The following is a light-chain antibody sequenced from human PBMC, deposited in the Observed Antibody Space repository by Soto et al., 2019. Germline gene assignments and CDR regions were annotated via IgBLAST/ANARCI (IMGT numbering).Light chain of an antibody. Sequence: DIKITQSPSTLSGSVGERVAITCRASQTISSWLAWYQQKPGKAPKLLIYKASTLKSGVPSRFSGSGSGTEFTLTISSLQPDDFATYYCQHDNSYSEAFGQGTKVDVK. CDR1: QTISSW. V-gene: IGKV1-5*03. J-gene: IGKJ1*01. CDR3: QHDNSYSEA. CDR2: KAS.